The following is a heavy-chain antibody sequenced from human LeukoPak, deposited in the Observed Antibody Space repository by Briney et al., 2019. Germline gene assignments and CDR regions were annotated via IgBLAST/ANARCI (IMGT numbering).Heavy chain of an antibody. D-gene: IGHD3-10*01. CDR1: GFIVTDAW. V-gene: IGHV3-15*01. CDR2: IKSKTDGGTT. CDR3: TTDRGSTMVRGVTYYYGMDV. J-gene: IGHJ6*02. Sequence: PGGSLRLSCAPSGFIVTDAWMSWVRQAPGKGLEWVGRIKSKTDGGTTDYAAPVKGRFTISRDDSKNTLYLQMNSLKTEDTAVYYCTTDRGSTMVRGVTYYYGMDVWGQGTTVTVSS.